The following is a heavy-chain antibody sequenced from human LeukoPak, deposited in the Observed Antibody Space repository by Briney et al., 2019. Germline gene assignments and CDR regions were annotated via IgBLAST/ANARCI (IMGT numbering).Heavy chain of an antibody. CDR2: INHSGST. J-gene: IGHJ4*02. Sequence: PSETLSLTCAVYGGSFSGYYWSWIRQPPGKGLEWIGEINHSGSTNYNPSLKSRVTISVDTSKNQFSLKLSSVTAADTAVYYCARTSYGFRKKFFDYWGQGTLVTVSS. CDR1: GGSFSGYY. V-gene: IGHV4-34*01. CDR3: ARTSYGFRKKFFDY. D-gene: IGHD5-18*01.